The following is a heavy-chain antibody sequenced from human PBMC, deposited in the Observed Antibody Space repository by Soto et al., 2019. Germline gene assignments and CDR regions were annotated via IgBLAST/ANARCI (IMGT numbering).Heavy chain of an antibody. J-gene: IGHJ4*02. Sequence: ASVKVSCKASGYTFSDYYIHWVRQAPGQGLEWMGWINPNSGGTKYAPKFQGGGTMTRDTSITTAYMELSRLRSGDTAVYYCAREPATANAGGVEFWGQGTLVTVSS. CDR2: INPNSGGT. CDR1: GYTFSDYY. D-gene: IGHD1-1*01. CDR3: AREPATANAGGVEF. V-gene: IGHV1-2*02.